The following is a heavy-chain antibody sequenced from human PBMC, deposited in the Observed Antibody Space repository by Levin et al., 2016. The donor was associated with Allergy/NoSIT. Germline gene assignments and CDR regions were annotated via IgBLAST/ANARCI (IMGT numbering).Heavy chain of an antibody. CDR2: INHSGST. CDR3: ASEYGSGSYYND. Sequence: SETLSLTCTVSGGSITTNYWSWIRQPPGKGLEWIGEINHSGSTNYNPSLKSRVTISVDTSKNQFSLKLSSVTAADTAVYYCASEYGSGSYYNDWGQGTLVTVSS. D-gene: IGHD3-10*01. V-gene: IGHV4-34*01. J-gene: IGHJ4*02. CDR1: GGSITTNY.